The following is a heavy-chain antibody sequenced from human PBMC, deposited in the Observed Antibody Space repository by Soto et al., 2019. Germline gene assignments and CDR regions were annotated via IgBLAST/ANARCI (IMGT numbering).Heavy chain of an antibody. D-gene: IGHD3-3*02. Sequence: GESLKISCKGVGYKFGSAWIGWVRQMPGKGLEWMGIIKPGTSDIRYSPSCRGHVTISAAEAVSTAYLQWSSLKASDTAMYYCARQLSHICDSWGQGTLVTVSS. CDR3: ARQLSHICDS. J-gene: IGHJ4*02. CDR1: GYKFGSAW. CDR2: IKPGTSDI. V-gene: IGHV5-51*01.